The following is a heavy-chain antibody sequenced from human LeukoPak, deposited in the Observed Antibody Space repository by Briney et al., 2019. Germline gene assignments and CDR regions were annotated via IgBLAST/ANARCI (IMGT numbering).Heavy chain of an antibody. D-gene: IGHD3-22*01. J-gene: IGHJ1*01. V-gene: IGHV4-61*02. Sequence: SETLSLTCTVSGGSITSGTYFWTWIRQPAGKGLEWIGRIYTSGSTNYNPSLKSRVTMSVDTSKNQFSLKLSSVTAADTAVYFCASPRGDDSGGYYTWYFHHWGQGILVTVSS. CDR1: GGSITSGTYF. CDR3: ASPRGDDSGGYYTWYFHH. CDR2: IYTSGST.